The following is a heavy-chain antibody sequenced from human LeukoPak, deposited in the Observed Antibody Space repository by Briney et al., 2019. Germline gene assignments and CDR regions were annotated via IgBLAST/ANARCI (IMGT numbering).Heavy chain of an antibody. CDR3: ARDYYDSSGYYYYYGMDV. CDR2: IYTSGST. CDR1: GGSISSYY. Sequence: SETLSLTCTVSGGSISSYYWSWIRQPAGKGLEWIGRIYTSGSTNYNPSLKGRVTMSVDTSKNQFSLKLSFVTAADTAVYYCARDYYDSSGYYYYYGMDVWGQGTTVTVSS. D-gene: IGHD3-22*01. V-gene: IGHV4-4*07. J-gene: IGHJ6*02.